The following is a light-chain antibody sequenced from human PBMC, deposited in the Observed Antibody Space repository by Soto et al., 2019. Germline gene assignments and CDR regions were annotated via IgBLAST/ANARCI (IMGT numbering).Light chain of an antibody. CDR2: GSS. CDR1: QTVSNNY. J-gene: IGKJ2*01. V-gene: IGKV3-20*01. Sequence: EVVLTQSPGTLSLSPGERATLSCRASQTVSNNYLAWYQQKPGQAPRLLIFGSSDRATGIPDRFSGSGSGTDCTLTINRLEPEDFEVYYGEEYGSSPPYAFGQGTKLEIK. CDR3: EEYGSSPPYA.